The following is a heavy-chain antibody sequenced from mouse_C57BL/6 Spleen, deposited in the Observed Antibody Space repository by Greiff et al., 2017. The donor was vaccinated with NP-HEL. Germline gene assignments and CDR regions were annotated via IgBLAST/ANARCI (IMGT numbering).Heavy chain of an antibody. CDR3: AIIYYDYAGYFDV. D-gene: IGHD2-4*01. CDR1: GFTFSDYY. Sequence: DVQLVESGGGLVQPGGSLKLSCAASGFTFSDYYMYWVRQTPEKRLEWVAYISNGGGSTYYPDTVKGRFTISRDNAKNTLYLQMSRLKSEDTAMYYCAIIYYDYAGYFDVWGTGTTVTVSS. J-gene: IGHJ1*03. V-gene: IGHV5-12*01. CDR2: ISNGGGST.